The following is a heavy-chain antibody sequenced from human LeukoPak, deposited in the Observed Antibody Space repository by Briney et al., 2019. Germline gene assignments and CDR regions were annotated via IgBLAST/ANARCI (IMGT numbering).Heavy chain of an antibody. CDR1: GGSFSGYY. Sequence: SETLSLTCAVYGGSFSGYYWSWIRQPPGKGLEWIGEINHSGSTNYNPSLKSRVTISVDTSKNQFSLKLSSVTAADTAVYYCARGVLPWLPKGKFDYWGQGTLVTVSS. CDR2: INHSGST. D-gene: IGHD6-19*01. V-gene: IGHV4-34*01. CDR3: ARGVLPWLPKGKFDY. J-gene: IGHJ4*02.